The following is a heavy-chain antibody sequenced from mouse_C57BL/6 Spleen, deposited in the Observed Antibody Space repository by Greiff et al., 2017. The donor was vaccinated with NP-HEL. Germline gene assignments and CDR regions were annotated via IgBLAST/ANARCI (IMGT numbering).Heavy chain of an antibody. CDR2: IDPSDSYT. CDR3: ARRDYYGSGWYFDV. D-gene: IGHD1-1*01. CDR1: GYTFTSYW. J-gene: IGHJ1*03. Sequence: QVQLKEPGAELVKPGASVKLSCKASGYTFTSYWMQWVKQRPGQGLEWIGEIDPSDSYTNYNQKFKGKATLTVDTSSSTAYMQLSSLTSEDSAVYYCARRDYYGSGWYFDVWGTGTTVTVSS. V-gene: IGHV1-50*01.